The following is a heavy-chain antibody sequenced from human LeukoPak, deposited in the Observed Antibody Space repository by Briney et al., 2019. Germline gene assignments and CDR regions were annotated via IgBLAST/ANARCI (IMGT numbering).Heavy chain of an antibody. V-gene: IGHV3-53*01. CDR2: FYSEGST. CDR3: ARDRGYYDSSGYSPSI. D-gene: IGHD3-22*01. CDR1: GFSFSSNY. Sequence: PGGSLRLSCAASGFSFSSNYMSWVRQAPGKGLEWVSVFYSEGSTYYADSVKGRFTISRDNSKSTLYLQMNSLRAEDTAVYYCARDRGYYDSSGYSPSIWGQGTMVTVSS. J-gene: IGHJ3*02.